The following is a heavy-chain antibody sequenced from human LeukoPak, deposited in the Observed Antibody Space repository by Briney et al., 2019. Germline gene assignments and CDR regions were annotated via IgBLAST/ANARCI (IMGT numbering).Heavy chain of an antibody. Sequence: GESLKISCKASGYSFTNYWIAWVRQMPGKGLEWMGIIYPGDSDTTYSPSFQGQVTILADKSIRTAYLQWSSLKASDTAMYYCARHYGGNSIAYWGQGTLVTVSS. D-gene: IGHD4-23*01. CDR3: ARHYGGNSIAY. V-gene: IGHV5-51*01. CDR1: GYSFTNYW. J-gene: IGHJ4*02. CDR2: IYPGDSDT.